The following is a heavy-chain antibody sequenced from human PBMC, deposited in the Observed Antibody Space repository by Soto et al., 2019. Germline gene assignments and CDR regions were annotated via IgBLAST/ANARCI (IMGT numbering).Heavy chain of an antibody. CDR3: ARQGFGPLHGLVDV. CDR2: VHHSWGS. V-gene: IGHV4-59*08. CDR1: GGSINSYY. D-gene: IGHD3-10*01. Sequence: QVQLQESGPGLVKPSETLSLSCTVSGGSINSYYWSWIRQCPGKRMEWIGYVHHSWGSSYNPSLQNRVAISLDTSKSHFSLKVTSVTATDTAVYYCARQGFGPLHGLVDVWGQGTTVTVSS. J-gene: IGHJ6*02.